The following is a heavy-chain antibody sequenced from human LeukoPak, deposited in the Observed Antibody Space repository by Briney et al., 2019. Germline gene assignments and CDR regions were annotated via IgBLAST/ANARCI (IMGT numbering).Heavy chain of an antibody. CDR3: SRGLVRGVMNY. D-gene: IGHD3-10*02. CDR1: GFTFSDYY. J-gene: IGHJ4*02. V-gene: IGHV3-71*01. Sequence: PGGSLRLSCAASGFTFSDYYMSWIRQAPGEGLEWVGFIRGKAAGGTTDYAASVKGRFTISGDDSKSIAYLQMNSLRTEDTAVYYCSRGLVRGVMNYWGQGTLVTVSS. CDR2: IRGKAAGGTT.